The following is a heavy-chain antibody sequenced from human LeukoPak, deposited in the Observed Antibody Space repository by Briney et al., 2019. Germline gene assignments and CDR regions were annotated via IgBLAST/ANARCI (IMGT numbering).Heavy chain of an antibody. J-gene: IGHJ3*02. CDR3: ARGGSYLSAFDI. D-gene: IGHD1-26*01. CDR1: GFTFSSYE. Sequence: GSLRLSCAASGFTFSSYEMNWVRQAPGKGLEWVSAISGSGGSTYYADSVKGRFTISRDNSKNTLYLQMNSLRAEDTAVYYCARGGSYLSAFDIWGQGTMVTVSS. V-gene: IGHV3-23*01. CDR2: ISGSGGST.